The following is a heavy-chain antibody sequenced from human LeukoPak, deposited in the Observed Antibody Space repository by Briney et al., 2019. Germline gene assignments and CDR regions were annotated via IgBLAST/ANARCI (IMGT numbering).Heavy chain of an antibody. J-gene: IGHJ4*02. CDR2: ISSSSSYI. D-gene: IGHD3-16*01. CDR3: AGDWEFASTYNFAPFDY. V-gene: IGHV3-11*06. CDR1: GFTFSDYY. Sequence: GGSLRLSCAASGFTFSDYYMSWIRQAPGKGLEWVSSISSSSSYIYYADSVKGRFTISRDNAKNSLYLQMNSLRAEDTAVYYCAGDWEFASTYNFAPFDYWGQGTLVTVST.